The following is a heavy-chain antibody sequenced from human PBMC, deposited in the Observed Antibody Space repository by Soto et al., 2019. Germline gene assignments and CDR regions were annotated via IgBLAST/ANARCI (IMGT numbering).Heavy chain of an antibody. Sequence: PGGSLRLSCAASGFTFSSYAMSWVRQAPGKGLEWVSAISGSGGSTYYADSVKGRFTISRDNSKNTLYLQMNSLRAEDTAVYYCARRQTYYYDSSGPTPGYYFDYWGQGTLVTVSS. CDR3: ARRQTYYYDSSGPTPGYYFDY. CDR2: ISGSGGST. V-gene: IGHV3-23*01. CDR1: GFTFSSYA. J-gene: IGHJ4*02. D-gene: IGHD3-22*01.